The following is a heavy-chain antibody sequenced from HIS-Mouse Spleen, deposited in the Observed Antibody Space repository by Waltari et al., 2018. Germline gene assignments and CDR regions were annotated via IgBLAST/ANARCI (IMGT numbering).Heavy chain of an antibody. CDR1: GGSISSSSYY. J-gene: IGHJ3*02. CDR2: IYYSGST. Sequence: QLQLQESGPGLVKPSETLSLTCTVSGGSISSSSYYWGWIRQPPGKGLEWIGGIYYSGSTSYNPSLKTRVTISVDTSKNQFSLKLSSVTAADTAVYYCARSLTGDAFDIWGQGTMVTVSS. CDR3: ARSLTGDAFDI. D-gene: IGHD1-20*01. V-gene: IGHV4-39*07.